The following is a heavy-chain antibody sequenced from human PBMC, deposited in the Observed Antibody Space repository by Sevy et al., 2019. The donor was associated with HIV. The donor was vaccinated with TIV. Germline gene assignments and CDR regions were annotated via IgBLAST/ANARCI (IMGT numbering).Heavy chain of an antibody. CDR1: GFTFSSYE. CDR3: ARDSIVATIRDDAFDI. CDR2: ISSSGSTI. V-gene: IGHV3-48*03. D-gene: IGHD5-12*01. J-gene: IGHJ3*02. Sequence: GGSLRLSCAASGFTFSSYEMNWVRQAPGKGLEWVSYISSSGSTIYYADSVKGRFTISRDNAKNSLYLQMNSLRAEDTAVYYCARDSIVATIRDDAFDIWGQGTMVTVS.